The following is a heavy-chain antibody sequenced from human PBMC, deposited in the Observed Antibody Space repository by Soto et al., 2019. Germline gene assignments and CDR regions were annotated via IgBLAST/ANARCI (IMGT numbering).Heavy chain of an antibody. Sequence: GAAVKVSCKASGFTFTSSAVQWVRQARGQRLEWIGWIVVGSGNTNYAQKFQERVTITRDMSTSTAYMELSSLRSEDTAVYYCAADKDYYDSSGSYWGQGTLVTVSS. CDR3: AADKDYYDSSGSY. V-gene: IGHV1-58*01. CDR1: GFTFTSSA. J-gene: IGHJ4*02. CDR2: IVVGSGNT. D-gene: IGHD3-22*01.